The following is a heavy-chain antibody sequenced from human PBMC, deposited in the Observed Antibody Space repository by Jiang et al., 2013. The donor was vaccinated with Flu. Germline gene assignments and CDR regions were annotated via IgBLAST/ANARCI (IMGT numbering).Heavy chain of an antibody. CDR1: GFSINTNFY. CDR2: IHHSGSA. CDR3: ARSYDSSGDY. V-gene: IGHV4-38-2*01. J-gene: IGHJ4*02. D-gene: IGHD3-22*01. Sequence: GSGLVKPSETLSLTCDVSGFSINTNFYWGWVRQPPGKGLEWIGSIHHSGSAYYNPSLKSRVTISIDTSKNQFSLRLSSVTAADTAVYYCARSYDSSGDYWGQGTLVTVSS.